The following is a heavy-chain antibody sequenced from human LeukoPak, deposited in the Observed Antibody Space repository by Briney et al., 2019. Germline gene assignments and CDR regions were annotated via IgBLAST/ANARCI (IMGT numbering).Heavy chain of an antibody. CDR2: ISGSGGGT. J-gene: IGHJ5*02. Sequence: GGSLRLSCAASGFTFSTHAMSWVRQAPGKGLEWVSGISGSGGGTYYADSVKGRFTISRDNTKNTLYLQMSNLRAEDTAVYYCAKDRGNYYDTPRFDPWGQGTLVTVSS. D-gene: IGHD3-22*01. CDR3: AKDRGNYYDTPRFDP. CDR1: GFTFSTHA. V-gene: IGHV3-23*01.